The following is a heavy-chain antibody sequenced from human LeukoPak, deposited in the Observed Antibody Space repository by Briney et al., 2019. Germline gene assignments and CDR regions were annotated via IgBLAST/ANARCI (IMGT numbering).Heavy chain of an antibody. V-gene: IGHV1-18*01. CDR2: IIAYNGNT. D-gene: IGHD3-22*01. CDR3: ARRYYDSSGYVRTLTNWFDP. J-gene: IGHJ5*02. Sequence: GASVKVSCKASGYTFTSYGISWVRQAPGQGLEWMGWIIAYNGNTNYAQKLQGRVTMTRDTSISTAYMELSRLRSDDTAVYYCARRYYDSSGYVRTLTNWFDPWGQGTLVTVSS. CDR1: GYTFTSYG.